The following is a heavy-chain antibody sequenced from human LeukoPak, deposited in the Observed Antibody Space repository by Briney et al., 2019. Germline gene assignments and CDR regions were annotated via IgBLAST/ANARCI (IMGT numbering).Heavy chain of an antibody. J-gene: IGHJ2*01. CDR3: ARAFPVGYFDL. D-gene: IGHD2-21*01. Sequence: SVTVSCTASGGTFSSYAISWVRQAPGQGLEWMGGIIPIFGTANYAQKFQSRVTITADESTSTAYMELSSLRSEDTAVYYCARAFPVGYFDLWGRGTLVTVSS. V-gene: IGHV1-69*13. CDR1: GGTFSSYA. CDR2: IIPIFGTA.